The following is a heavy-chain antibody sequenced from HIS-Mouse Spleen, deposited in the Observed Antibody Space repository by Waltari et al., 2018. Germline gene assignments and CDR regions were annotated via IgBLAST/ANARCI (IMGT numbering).Heavy chain of an antibody. D-gene: IGHD3-22*01. Sequence: QVQLQQWGAELLKPSETLSRTCAGYGGSFSGSYCTWMRQPQGKGLEWIGEINHSGSTNYNPSLKSRVTISVDTSKNQFSLKLSSVTAADTAVYYCAREGSSGYYYSYWYFDLWGRGTLVTVSS. CDR1: GGSFSGSY. J-gene: IGHJ2*01. CDR3: AREGSSGYYYSYWYFDL. V-gene: IGHV4-34*01. CDR2: INHSGST.